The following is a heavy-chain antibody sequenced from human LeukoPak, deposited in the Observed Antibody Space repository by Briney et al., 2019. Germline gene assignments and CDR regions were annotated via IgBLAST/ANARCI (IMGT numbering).Heavy chain of an antibody. V-gene: IGHV3-30-3*01. CDR2: ISYDGSNK. J-gene: IGHJ4*02. CDR1: GFTFSSYA. CDR3: ARDRLSGYSYGPIDY. Sequence: GGSLRLSCAASGFTFSSYATHWVRQAPGKGLEWVAVISYDGSNKYYADSVKGRFTISRDNSKNTLYLQMNSLRAEDTAVYYCARDRLSGYSYGPIDYWGQGTLVTVSS. D-gene: IGHD5-18*01.